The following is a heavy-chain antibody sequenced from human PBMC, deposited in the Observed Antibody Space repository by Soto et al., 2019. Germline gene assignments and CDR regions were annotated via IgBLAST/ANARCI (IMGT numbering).Heavy chain of an antibody. D-gene: IGHD3-10*01. J-gene: IGHJ4*02. CDR1: GDSMSPFY. CDR3: ARFRRNYFGD. Sequence: QVQLQESGPGLVKPSETLSLTCTVSGDSMSPFYWSWIRQPPGKGLEWIGYIYHIGTTTYNPSLKSRVTISLDSSHNQFSLKLTSVTAADTAVYYCARFRRNYFGDWGQGTLVTVSS. V-gene: IGHV4-59*01. CDR2: IYHIGTT.